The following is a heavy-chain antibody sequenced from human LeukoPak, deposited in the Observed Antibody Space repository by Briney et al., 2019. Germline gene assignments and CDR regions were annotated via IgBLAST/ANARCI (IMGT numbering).Heavy chain of an antibody. V-gene: IGHV4-59*12. Sequence: SETLSLTCTVSGGSISSYYWSWIRQPPGKGLEWIGYIYYSGSTNYNPSLKSRVTISVDTSKNHFSLKLSSVTAADTAVYYCARERSGSEIFARSFDIWGQGTKVTVSS. CDR2: IYYSGST. CDR3: ARERSGSEIFARSFDI. CDR1: GGSISSYY. J-gene: IGHJ3*02. D-gene: IGHD3-3*01.